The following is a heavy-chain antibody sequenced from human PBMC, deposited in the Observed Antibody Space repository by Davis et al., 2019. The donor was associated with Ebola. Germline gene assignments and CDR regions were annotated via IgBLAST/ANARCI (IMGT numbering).Heavy chain of an antibody. D-gene: IGHD3-3*01. Sequence: MPSETLSPTFAVHGGSFTGYYWRWNRLPPGKGLEWIGQINHSGSTNYNPSLKSRVTISVDTSKAPFSLKLSSVTAADTAVYYCARESTIFYYFDYWGQGSLVTVSS. CDR1: GGSFTGYY. CDR3: ARESTIFYYFDY. CDR2: INHSGST. V-gene: IGHV4-34*01. J-gene: IGHJ4*02.